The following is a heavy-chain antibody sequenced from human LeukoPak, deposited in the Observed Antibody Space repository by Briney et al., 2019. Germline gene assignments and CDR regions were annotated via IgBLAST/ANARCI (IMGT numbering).Heavy chain of an antibody. CDR3: AKDPGSGVRGWFDP. V-gene: IGHV3-30*18. J-gene: IGHJ5*02. Sequence: PGGSLRLSCAASGFTFSSYWMSWVRQAPGKGLEWVAVISYDGTNKYYADSVKGRFTISRDNSKNTLYLQMNSLRAEDTAVYYCAKDPGSGVRGWFDPWGQGTLVTVSS. CDR1: GFTFSSYW. CDR2: ISYDGTNK. D-gene: IGHD3-10*01.